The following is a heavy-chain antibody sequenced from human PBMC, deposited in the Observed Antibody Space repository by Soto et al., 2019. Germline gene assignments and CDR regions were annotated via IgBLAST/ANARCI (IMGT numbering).Heavy chain of an antibody. CDR2: INANSGGT. V-gene: IGHV1-2*06. CDR3: APSRLTIFGPLDV. J-gene: IGHJ6*02. CDR1: GYSFTDYH. D-gene: IGHD3-3*01. Sequence: ASVKVSCKASGYSFTDYHIHWVRQAPGQGLEWLGRINANSGGTNYAQKFKGRVTMTRDTSTSTAYMDLSSLRSDDTAVYYCAPSRLTIFGPLDVWGQGTTVTVSS.